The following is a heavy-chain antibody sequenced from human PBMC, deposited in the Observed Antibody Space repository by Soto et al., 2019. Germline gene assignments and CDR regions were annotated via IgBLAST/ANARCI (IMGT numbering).Heavy chain of an antibody. V-gene: IGHV3-48*01. CDR3: ARRSPYGSGSFDY. J-gene: IGHJ4*02. CDR1: GFTFSSYS. D-gene: IGHD3-10*01. CDR2: ISSSSSTI. Sequence: EVQLVESGGGLVQPGGSLRLSCAASGFTFSSYSMNWVRQAPGKGLEWVSYISSSSSTIYYADSVKGRFTISRDNAKNSLYLQMNSLRAEDTAVYYCARRSPYGSGSFDYWGQGTLVTVSS.